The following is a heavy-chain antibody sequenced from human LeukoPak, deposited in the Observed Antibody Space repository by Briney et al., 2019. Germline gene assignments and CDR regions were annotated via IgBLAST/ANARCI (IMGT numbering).Heavy chain of an antibody. V-gene: IGHV3-23*01. Sequence: GGSLRLSCAASGFTFSTYAMSWVRQAPGKGLEWVSAISGSGGSTYYADSVKGRFTISRDNSKNTLYLQMNSLRAEDTAVYYCAKSSGYYYYHMDVWGKGTTVTVSS. D-gene: IGHD3-22*01. CDR2: ISGSGGST. CDR3: AKSSGYYYYHMDV. J-gene: IGHJ6*03. CDR1: GFTFSTYA.